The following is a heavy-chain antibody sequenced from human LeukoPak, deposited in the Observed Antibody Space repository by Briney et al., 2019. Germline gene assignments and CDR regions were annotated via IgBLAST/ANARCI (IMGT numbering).Heavy chain of an antibody. CDR3: ARHARFIVVVPAAKGPLDY. D-gene: IGHD2-2*01. J-gene: IGHJ4*02. CDR1: GGSISSSSYY. CDR2: IYYSGST. V-gene: IGHV4-39*01. Sequence: SETLSLTCTVSGGSISSSSYYWGWIRQPPGKGLEWIGSIYYSGSTYYNPSLKSRVTISVDTSKNQFSLKLSSVTAADTAVYYCARHARFIVVVPAAKGPLDYWGQGTLVTVSS.